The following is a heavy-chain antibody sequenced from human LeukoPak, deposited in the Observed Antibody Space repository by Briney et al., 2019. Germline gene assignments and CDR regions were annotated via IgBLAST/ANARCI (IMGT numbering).Heavy chain of an antibody. CDR2: IAGSGGST. D-gene: IGHD2-15*01. J-gene: IGHJ4*02. Sequence: GGSLRLSCEASGFSFSSYGMSWVRQAPGKGLVWVSVIAGSGGSTDYADSVKGRFTISRDNSKNTLYLQMSSLRAEDTAVYYCAKGTLGYCSGGSCYSGYWGQGTLVTVSS. V-gene: IGHV3-23*01. CDR1: GFSFSSYG. CDR3: AKGTLGYCSGGSCYSGY.